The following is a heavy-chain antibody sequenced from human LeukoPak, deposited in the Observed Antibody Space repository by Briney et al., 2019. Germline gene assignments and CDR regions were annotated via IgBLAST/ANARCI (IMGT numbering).Heavy chain of an antibody. CDR1: GGSISSGSYY. D-gene: IGHD1-26*01. CDR3: ARVGGSYRIFDY. V-gene: IGHV4-61*02. CDR2: IYTSGST. J-gene: IGHJ4*02. Sequence: SETLSLTCTVSGGSISSGSYYWSWIRQPAGKGLEWIGRIYTSGSTNYNPSLKSRVTISVDTSKNQFSLKLSSVTAADTAVYYCARVGGSYRIFDYWGQGTLVTVSS.